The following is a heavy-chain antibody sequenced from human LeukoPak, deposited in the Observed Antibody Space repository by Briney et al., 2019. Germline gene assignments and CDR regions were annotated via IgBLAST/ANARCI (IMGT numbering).Heavy chain of an antibody. D-gene: IGHD2-2*01. CDR3: ARDGPIVVVPAAVDY. CDR2: ISSSSSYI. J-gene: IGHJ4*02. V-gene: IGHV3-21*01. Sequence: GGSLRLSCAASGFTFSSYSMNWVRQAPGKGLEWVSSISSSSSYIYYADSVKGRLTISRDNAKNSLYLQMNSLRAEDTAVYYCARDGPIVVVPAAVDYWGQGTLVTVSS. CDR1: GFTFSSYS.